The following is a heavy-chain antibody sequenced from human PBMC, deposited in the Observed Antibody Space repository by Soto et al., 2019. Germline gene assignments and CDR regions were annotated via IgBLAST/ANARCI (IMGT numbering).Heavy chain of an antibody. CDR3: ARDEEVNYSDYGGSDHYYGMDV. CDR1: GGSISSGGYY. D-gene: IGHD4-17*01. CDR2: IYYTGST. V-gene: IGHV4-31*03. Sequence: QVQLQESGPGLVKPSQTLSLTCTVSGGSISSGGYYWSWIRQQPGKGLEWIGYIYYTGSTYYNPSLKSRVTISVDTSKNQFSLKLTSVTAADTAVYYCARDEEVNYSDYGGSDHYYGMDVWGQGTPVTVSS. J-gene: IGHJ6*02.